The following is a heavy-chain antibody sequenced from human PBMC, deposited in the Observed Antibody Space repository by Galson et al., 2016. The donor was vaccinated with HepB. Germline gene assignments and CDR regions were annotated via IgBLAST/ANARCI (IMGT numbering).Heavy chain of an antibody. V-gene: IGHV3-21*01. J-gene: IGHJ4*02. CDR2: ISSSSTYI. CDR3: ARADSVFDY. D-gene: IGHD2-15*01. Sequence: SLRLSCAASGFTFSNYGMHWVRQAPGKGLEWVSSISSSSTYIYYEDSVTGRFTISRDNAKNSLYLQMNSLRAEDTAVYYCARADSVFDYWGQGTLVTVSS. CDR1: GFTFSNYG.